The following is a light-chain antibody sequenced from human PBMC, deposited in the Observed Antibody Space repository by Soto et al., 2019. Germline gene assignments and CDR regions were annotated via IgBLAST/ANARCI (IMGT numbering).Light chain of an antibody. J-gene: IGKJ4*01. CDR3: HQYHSSST. Sequence: DIQMTQSPSTLSASVGDRVTIACRASQNINRWLAWYQQKPGKAPKLLIYKASNLENGVPSRFHGSGSETEFTLTISSLQPDDFATYYCHQYHSSSTFGGGPTVDIK. CDR1: QNINRW. CDR2: KAS. V-gene: IGKV1-5*03.